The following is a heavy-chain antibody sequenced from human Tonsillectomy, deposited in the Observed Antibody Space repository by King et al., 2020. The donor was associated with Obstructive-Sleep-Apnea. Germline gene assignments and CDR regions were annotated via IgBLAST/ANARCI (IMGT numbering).Heavy chain of an antibody. Sequence: DVQLVESGGGLVQPGGSLKLSCAASGFTFTAYWMSWVRQAPGTGLEWGANIKQDGSEEYYVDAVKGRFTISRDNAKNSLFLQMNSLRAEDTAVYFCVRDRLGHLFEGFDIWGQGTMVTVSS. J-gene: IGHJ3*02. CDR1: GFTFTAYW. CDR3: VRDRLGHLFEGFDI. V-gene: IGHV3-7*01. CDR2: IKQDGSEE. D-gene: IGHD3-10*01.